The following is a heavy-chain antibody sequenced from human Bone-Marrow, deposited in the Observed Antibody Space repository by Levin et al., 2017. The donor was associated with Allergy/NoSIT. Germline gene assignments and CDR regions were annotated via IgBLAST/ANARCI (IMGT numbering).Heavy chain of an antibody. CDR3: ARVLEDIVVVVAATDDAFDI. D-gene: IGHD2-15*01. V-gene: IGHV3-30-3*01. J-gene: IGHJ3*02. CDR1: GFTFSSYA. Sequence: LGESLKISCAASGFTFSSYAMHWVRQAPGKGLEWVAVISYDGSNKYYADSVKGRFTISRDNSKNTLYLQMNSLRAEDTAVYYCARVLEDIVVVVAATDDAFDIWGQGTMVTVSS. CDR2: ISYDGSNK.